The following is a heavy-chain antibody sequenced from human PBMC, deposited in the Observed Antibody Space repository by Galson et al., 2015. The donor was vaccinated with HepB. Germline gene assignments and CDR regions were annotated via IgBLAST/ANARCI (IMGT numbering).Heavy chain of an antibody. Sequence: SLRLSCAASGFTFSDYYMSWIRQAPGKGLEWVSYISSSSSYTNYADSVKGRFTISRDNAKNSLYLQMNSLRAEDTAVYYCARGDTAMAWGYYYGMDVWGQGTTVTVSS. J-gene: IGHJ6*02. CDR1: GFTFSDYY. CDR3: ARGDTAMAWGYYYGMDV. CDR2: ISSSSSYT. V-gene: IGHV3-11*06. D-gene: IGHD5-18*01.